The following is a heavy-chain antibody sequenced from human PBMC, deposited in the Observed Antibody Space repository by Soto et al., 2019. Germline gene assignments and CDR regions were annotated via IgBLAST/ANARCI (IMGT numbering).Heavy chain of an antibody. Sequence: GGSLRLSCAASGFTFSSYGMHWVRQAPGKGLEWVAVIWYDGSNKYYADSVKGRFTISRDNSKNTLYLQMNSLRAEDTAVYYCARDRYSSGWHGMDVWGQGTTVTVSS. CDR1: GFTFSSYG. CDR2: IWYDGSNK. CDR3: ARDRYSSGWHGMDV. V-gene: IGHV3-33*01. D-gene: IGHD6-19*01. J-gene: IGHJ6*02.